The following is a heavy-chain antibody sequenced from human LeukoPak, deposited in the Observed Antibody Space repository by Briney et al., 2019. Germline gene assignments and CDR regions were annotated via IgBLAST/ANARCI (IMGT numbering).Heavy chain of an antibody. V-gene: IGHV3-23*01. CDR3: AKREEWLVKGAIDI. CDR1: GLTFSNYA. D-gene: IGHD6-19*01. CDR2: MSGSGGTT. Sequence: QPGGSLRLSCAASGLTFSNYAMSWVRQAPGKGLEWVSDMSGSGGTTYYADSVKGRFTISRENSKKTLYLQMNSLRAEDTAVYYCAKREEWLVKGAIDIWGQGTMVTVSS. J-gene: IGHJ3*02.